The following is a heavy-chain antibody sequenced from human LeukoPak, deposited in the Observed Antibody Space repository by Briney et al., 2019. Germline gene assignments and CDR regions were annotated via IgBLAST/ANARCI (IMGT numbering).Heavy chain of an antibody. V-gene: IGHV1-2*02. CDR1: GYTFSGYY. CDR3: ARDSVGATARPLGY. J-gene: IGHJ4*02. CDR2: INPNSGGT. D-gene: IGHD1-26*01. Sequence: GASVKVSCKASGYTFSGYYMHWVRQAPGQGLEWMGWINPNSGGTNYALKFQGRVTVTRDTSISTAYMELSRLRFDDTAVYYCARDSVGATARPLGYWGQGTLVTVSS.